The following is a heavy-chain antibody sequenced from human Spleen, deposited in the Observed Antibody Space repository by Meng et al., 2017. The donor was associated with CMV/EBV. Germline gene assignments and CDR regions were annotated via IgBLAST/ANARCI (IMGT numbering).Heavy chain of an antibody. CDR1: GFTFSSYA. V-gene: IGHV3-23*03. D-gene: IGHD5-18*01. CDR3: ASSGSGYQISYYYYGVDV. Sequence: GGSLRLSCAASGFTFSSYAMSWVRQAPGKGLEWVSVIYSGGSSTYYADSVKGRFSISRDNSKNTLYLEMSSLRAEDTAVYYCASSGSGYQISYYYYGVDVWGQGTTVTVSS. CDR2: IYSGGSST. J-gene: IGHJ6*02.